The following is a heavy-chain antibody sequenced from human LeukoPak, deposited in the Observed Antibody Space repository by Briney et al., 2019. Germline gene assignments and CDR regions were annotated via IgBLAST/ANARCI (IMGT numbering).Heavy chain of an antibody. CDR2: ITSSGDGT. D-gene: IGHD3-22*01. CDR1: GFTFSIYA. V-gene: IGHV3-23*01. J-gene: IGHJ4*02. Sequence: GGSLRLSCAASGFTFSIYAMSWVRQAPGKGLQWVSSITSSGDGTYYADSVKGRFTISRDNSENMLYLQMNSLRVEDTAAYFCAKDRPNYYGSNGHYYRRDGDYWGQGTLVTVSS. CDR3: AKDRPNYYGSNGHYYRRDGDY.